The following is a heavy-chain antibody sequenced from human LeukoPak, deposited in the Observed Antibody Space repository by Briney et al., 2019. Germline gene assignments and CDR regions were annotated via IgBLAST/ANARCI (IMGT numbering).Heavy chain of an antibody. D-gene: IGHD4-17*01. CDR1: GYSFTSYW. CDR3: VRQTGGTVITIIDY. J-gene: IGHJ4*02. Sequence: PGESLKISCKGSGYSFTSYWIGWVRQMPGKGLEWMGILYPGDSDTRYSPSLQGQVTISADKSINTAYLQWSSLKASDTAIYYCVRQTGGTVITIIDYWGQGTLVTVPS. V-gene: IGHV5-51*01. CDR2: LYPGDSDT.